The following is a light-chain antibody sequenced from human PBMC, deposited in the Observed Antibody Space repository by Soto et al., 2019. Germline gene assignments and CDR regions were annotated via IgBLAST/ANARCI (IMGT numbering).Light chain of an antibody. CDR1: QSVSSSY. Sequence: DIVLTQAPGTLSLSPGDRAILSCRASQSVSSSYLAWYQQKPGQAPRLLIYGASSRATGIPDRFSGSGSGTDFTLTISRLEPEDFAVYYCQQYGSSPPRYTFGQGTKLEIK. J-gene: IGKJ2*01. CDR2: GAS. CDR3: QQYGSSPPRYT. V-gene: IGKV3-20*01.